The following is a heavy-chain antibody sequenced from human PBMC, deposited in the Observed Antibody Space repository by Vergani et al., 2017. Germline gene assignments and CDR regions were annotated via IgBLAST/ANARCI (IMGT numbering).Heavy chain of an antibody. Sequence: VQLVESGGGVVQPGRSLRLSCAASGFTFSSYSMNWVRQAPGKGLEWVSSISSSSSYIYYADSVKGRFTISRDNAKNSLYLQMNSLRAEDTAVYYCARGAGTVTSFDDYWGQGTLVTVSS. J-gene: IGHJ4*02. V-gene: IGHV3-21*01. CDR2: ISSSSSYI. CDR1: GFTFSSYS. D-gene: IGHD4-11*01. CDR3: ARGAGTVTSFDDY.